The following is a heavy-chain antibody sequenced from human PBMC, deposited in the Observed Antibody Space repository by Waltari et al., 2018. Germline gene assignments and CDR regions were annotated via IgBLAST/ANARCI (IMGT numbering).Heavy chain of an antibody. CDR2: VDWDGTTT. V-gene: IGHV3-20*04. CDR1: GLTFTHYN. J-gene: IGHJ6*02. Sequence: EELLVESGGSFVRRGGSLRLSCSASGLTFTHYNINWVRQAPGKGLEWVAHVDWDGTTTTHADSVKGRFTISRDNSKNSVYLQMTNLRHEDTASYYCARDGPYYYYGLDVWGQGTTVTVSS. CDR3: ARDGPYYYYGLDV.